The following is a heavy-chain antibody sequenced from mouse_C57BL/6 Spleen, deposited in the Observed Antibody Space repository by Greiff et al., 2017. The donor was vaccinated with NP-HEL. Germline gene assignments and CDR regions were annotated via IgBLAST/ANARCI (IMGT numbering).Heavy chain of an antibody. CDR3: EMSGGYDGYYRGFAY. V-gene: IGHV14-3*01. D-gene: IGHD2-3*01. Sequence: EVQLQQSVAELVRPGASVKLSCTASGFNIKNTYMHWVKQRPEQGLEWIGRIDPANGNTKYAPKFQGKATITADTSSNTAYLQLSSLTSVDTAIYYCEMSGGYDGYYRGFAYWGQGTLVTVSA. J-gene: IGHJ3*01. CDR1: GFNIKNTY. CDR2: IDPANGNT.